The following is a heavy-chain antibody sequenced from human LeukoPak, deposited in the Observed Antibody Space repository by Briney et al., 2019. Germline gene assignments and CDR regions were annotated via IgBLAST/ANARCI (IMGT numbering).Heavy chain of an antibody. J-gene: IGHJ5*02. D-gene: IGHD2-21*02. CDR2: IIPIFGSA. CDR1: GGTFSSYA. Sequence: ASVNVSCKASGGTFSSYAISWVRQAPGQGLEWMGGIIPIFGSANYAQKFQGRVTVTADESTSTAYKELSSLRSEDTAVYYCARGPCGGDCYKNWFDPWGQGTLVTVSS. CDR3: ARGPCGGDCYKNWFDP. V-gene: IGHV1-69*13.